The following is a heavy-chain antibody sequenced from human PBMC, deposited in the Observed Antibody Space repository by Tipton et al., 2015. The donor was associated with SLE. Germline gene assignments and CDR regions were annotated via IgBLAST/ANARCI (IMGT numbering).Heavy chain of an antibody. V-gene: IGHV4-59*11. Sequence: TLSLTCTVSGGSISSHYWSWIRQPPGKGLEWIGYIYYSGSTNYNPSFNGRVTMSVDTSKNQLFLKLNPVTAADTAVYYCVRDGGGYSVPVYYFGMDVWGQGTKVTVSS. D-gene: IGHD1-26*01. CDR3: VRDGGGYSVPVYYFGMDV. CDR2: IYYSGST. J-gene: IGHJ6*02. CDR1: GGSISSHY.